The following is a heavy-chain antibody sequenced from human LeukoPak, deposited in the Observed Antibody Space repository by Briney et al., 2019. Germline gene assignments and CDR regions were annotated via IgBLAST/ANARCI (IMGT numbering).Heavy chain of an antibody. J-gene: IGHJ6*02. CDR1: QFTFRSYA. CDR2: ISGSGDST. Sequence: GGSPRLSCAASQFTFRSYAMQWVRQAPGKGLEWVSGISGSGDSTFYADSVKGRFTISRDNSKNTLYLQMNSLRVEDTAVYYCAKDLSVKGPPYALEVWGQGTTVTVSS. V-gene: IGHV3-23*01. CDR3: AKDLSVKGPPYALEV.